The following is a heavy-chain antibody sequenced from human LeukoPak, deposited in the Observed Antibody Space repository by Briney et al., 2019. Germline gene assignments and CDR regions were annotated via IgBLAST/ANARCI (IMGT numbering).Heavy chain of an antibody. J-gene: IGHJ4*02. CDR1: GFTFSRYS. Sequence: GGSLRLSCAASGFTFSRYSMNWVRHSPGKGLEWVSSISSSSSYIYYADSVKGRFTISRDNAKNSLYLQMNSLRAEDTAVYYCARALGYAYDYWGQGTLVTVSS. CDR3: ARALGYAYDY. D-gene: IGHD3-16*01. V-gene: IGHV3-21*01. CDR2: ISSSSSYI.